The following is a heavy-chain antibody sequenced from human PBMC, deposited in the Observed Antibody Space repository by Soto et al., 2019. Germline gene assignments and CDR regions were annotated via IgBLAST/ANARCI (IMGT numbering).Heavy chain of an antibody. CDR2: MNPSSGNT. V-gene: IGHV1-8*02. CDR3: ARGYSGQNNYYMDV. D-gene: IGHD2-15*01. CDR1: GYNFPSHD. J-gene: IGHJ6*03. Sequence: QVHLVQSGAEVKKPGASVKVSCKASGYNFPSHDIYWVRQAAGQGLEWMGWMNPSSGNTGYSQKFPGRVTMTRHTPINTAYMELSGLRSDDAAVYYCARGYSGQNNYYMDVWGKGTTVTVSS.